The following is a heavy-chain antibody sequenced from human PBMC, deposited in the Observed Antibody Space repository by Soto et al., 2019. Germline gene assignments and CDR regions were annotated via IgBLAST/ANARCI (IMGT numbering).Heavy chain of an antibody. J-gene: IGHJ4*02. D-gene: IGHD2-8*02. CDR3: ARDKITGLFDY. CDR1: GGSFSGYY. Sequence: QVQLQQWGAGLLKPSETLSLTCAVYGGSFSGYYWTWIRQPPGTGLEWTGEINHSGSTNYNPSLTSRVTRSVDTSKNQFSRKLTSVTAAATAVYYFARDKITGLFDYWGQGTLVTVSS. CDR2: INHSGST. V-gene: IGHV4-34*01.